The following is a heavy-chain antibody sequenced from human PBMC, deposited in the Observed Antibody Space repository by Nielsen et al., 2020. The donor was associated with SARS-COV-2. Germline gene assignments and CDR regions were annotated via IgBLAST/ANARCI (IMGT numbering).Heavy chain of an antibody. CDR3: AKVLRAATPEDIVVVVEGFDY. CDR2: ISGSGGST. D-gene: IGHD2-15*01. CDR1: GFTVSSNY. V-gene: IGHV3-23*01. Sequence: GGSLRLSCAASGFTVSSNYMSWVRQAPGKGLEWVSAISGSGGSTYYADSVKGRFTISRDNSKNTLYLQMNSLRAEDTAVYYCAKVLRAATPEDIVVVVEGFDYWGQGTLVTVSS. J-gene: IGHJ4*02.